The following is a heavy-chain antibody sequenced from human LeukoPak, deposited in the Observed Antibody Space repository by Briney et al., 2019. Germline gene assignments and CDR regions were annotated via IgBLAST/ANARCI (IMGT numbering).Heavy chain of an antibody. V-gene: IGHV7-4-1*02. J-gene: IGHJ4*02. D-gene: IGHD3-16*01. CDR2: INTNTGNP. CDR1: GYTFTNYG. Sequence: ASVKVSCKASGYTFTNYGMNWVRQAPGQGLEWMGWINTNTGNPMYAQGFTGRFVFSLDTSVSTAYLQISSLKAEDSGVYYCARGGNYNHNDYWGQGTLVTVSS. CDR3: ARGGNYNHNDY.